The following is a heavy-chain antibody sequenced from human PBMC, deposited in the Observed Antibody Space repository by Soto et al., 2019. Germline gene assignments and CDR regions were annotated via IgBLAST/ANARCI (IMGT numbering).Heavy chain of an antibody. CDR3: ASDAFDI. V-gene: IGHV1-46*01. Sequence: ASVKVSCKASGSTFTSYGISWVRQAPGQGLVWMGIFNLIGGRTSYAQKFQGRFTMTRDTSTSTVYMELSSLRSEDTAVYYCASDAFDIWGQGTMVTVSS. CDR1: GSTFTSYG. CDR2: FNLIGGRT. J-gene: IGHJ3*02.